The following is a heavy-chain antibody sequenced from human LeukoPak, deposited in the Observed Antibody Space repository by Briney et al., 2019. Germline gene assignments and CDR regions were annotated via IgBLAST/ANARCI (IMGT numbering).Heavy chain of an antibody. D-gene: IGHD3-22*01. CDR3: ARALTMIVVADAFDI. J-gene: IGHJ3*02. CDR2: ISYDGSNK. Sequence: GGSLRLSCAASGFTFSSYAMHWVRQAPGKGLEWVAVISYDGSNKYYADSVKGRFTISRDNSKNTLYLQMNSLRAEDTAVYYCARALTMIVVADAFDIWGQGTMVTVSS. CDR1: GFTFSSYA. V-gene: IGHV3-30-3*01.